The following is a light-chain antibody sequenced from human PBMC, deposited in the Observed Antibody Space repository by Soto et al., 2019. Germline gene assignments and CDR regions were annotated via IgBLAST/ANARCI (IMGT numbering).Light chain of an antibody. V-gene: IGKV3-20*01. CDR3: QQYSKSPWT. Sequence: IVLTQSPATLYLSPGERATRSCRASQSVSRDYLAWYQQTPGQAPRLLIYGVFTRATGIPARFSGDGSGTDFTLTISRLEPEDFAVYYCQQYSKSPWTVGQGTKVDIK. CDR1: QSVSRDY. CDR2: GVF. J-gene: IGKJ1*01.